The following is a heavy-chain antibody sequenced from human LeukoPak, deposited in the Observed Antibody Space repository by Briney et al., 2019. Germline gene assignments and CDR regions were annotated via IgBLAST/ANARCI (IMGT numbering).Heavy chain of an antibody. CDR2: IYATGST. CDR1: GASISSYY. CDR3: AREFSTNWFDP. J-gene: IGHJ5*02. V-gene: IGHV4-4*07. Sequence: SETLSLTCTVSGASISSYYWSWIRQPAGKGLEWIGRIYATGSTNYNPSLESRVTMSVDTSKNHLSLKVTSVTAADTAVYYCAREFSTNWFDPWGQGTLVTVSS.